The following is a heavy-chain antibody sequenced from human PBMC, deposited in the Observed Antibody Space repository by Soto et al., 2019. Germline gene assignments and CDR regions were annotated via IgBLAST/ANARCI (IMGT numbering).Heavy chain of an antibody. Sequence: EVQLVESGGGLVQPGGSLRLSCAASGFTFSDYYMDWVRQVPGKGLEWVGRTRNKANNYSPEYAPSVKGRFTISRHDLEDSMYLQMNSLKTEDTAVYCCARDTGGSYDYWGQGALVTVSS. D-gene: IGHD1-26*01. CDR3: ARDTGGSYDY. V-gene: IGHV3-72*01. CDR1: GFTFSDYY. CDR2: TRNKANNYSP. J-gene: IGHJ4*02.